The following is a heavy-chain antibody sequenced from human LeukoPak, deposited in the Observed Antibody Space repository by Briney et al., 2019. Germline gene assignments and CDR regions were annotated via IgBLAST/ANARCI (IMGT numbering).Heavy chain of an antibody. D-gene: IGHD2/OR15-2a*01. J-gene: IGHJ4*02. CDR1: GGSISSYY. V-gene: IGHV4-59*08. CDR2: IYYSGST. CDR3: ARHAYFNSGGYWDY. Sequence: PSETLSLTCTVSGGSISSYYWSWIRQPPGKGLEWIGYIYYSGSTNYNPSLKSRVTISVDTSKNQFSLKLSSVTAADTAVYYCARHAYFNSGGYWDYWGQGTLVTVSS.